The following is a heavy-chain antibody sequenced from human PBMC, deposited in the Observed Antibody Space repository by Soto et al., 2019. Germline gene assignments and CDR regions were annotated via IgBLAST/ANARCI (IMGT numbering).Heavy chain of an antibody. CDR3: AKVSYYDSSGYWP. D-gene: IGHD3-22*01. V-gene: IGHV3-23*01. CDR2: ISGSGGST. J-gene: IGHJ4*02. CDR1: GFTFSSYA. Sequence: EVQLLESGGGLVQPGGSLRLSCAASGFTFSSYAMSWVRQAPGKGLEWVSAISGSGGSTYYADSVKGRFTISRDNSKNTLYLEMNRRRAEDTAVYYCAKVSYYDSSGYWPWGQGTLVTASS.